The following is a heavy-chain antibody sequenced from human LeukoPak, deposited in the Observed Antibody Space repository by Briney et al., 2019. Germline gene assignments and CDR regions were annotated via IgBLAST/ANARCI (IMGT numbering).Heavy chain of an antibody. CDR2: IYTSGST. Sequence: SQTLSLTCTVSGGSISSGSYYWSWIRQPAGEGLEWIGRIYTSGSTNYNPSLKSRVTISVDTSKNQFSLKLSSVTAADTAVYYCARRYYYDSSGYDDWGQGALVTVSS. CDR3: ARRYYYDSSGYDD. CDR1: GGSISSGSYY. D-gene: IGHD3-22*01. J-gene: IGHJ4*02. V-gene: IGHV4-61*02.